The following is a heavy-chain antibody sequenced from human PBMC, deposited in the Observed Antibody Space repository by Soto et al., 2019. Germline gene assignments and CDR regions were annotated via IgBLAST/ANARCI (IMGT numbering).Heavy chain of an antibody. Sequence: QVQLQESGPGLVKPSQTLSLTCTVSGGSIIIDNYFWAWIRQLPGKGLEWIGYIHYSGTTSYNPSLKSRVTISVDTSKNQCSLKLSSVTAADTAVYSCAREVITVADTDAFDIWGQGTMVTVSS. CDR2: IHYSGTT. V-gene: IGHV4-31*03. CDR1: GGSIIIDNYF. CDR3: AREVITVADTDAFDI. J-gene: IGHJ3*02. D-gene: IGHD6-19*01.